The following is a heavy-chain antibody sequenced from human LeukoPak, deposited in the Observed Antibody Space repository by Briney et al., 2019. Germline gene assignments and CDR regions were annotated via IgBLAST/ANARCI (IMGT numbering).Heavy chain of an antibody. CDR3: ARDLGNPDAFDI. V-gene: IGHV1-69*13. D-gene: IGHD1-14*01. Sequence: ASVKVSCKASGYTFTSYIINWVRQAPGQGLEWMGGIIPIFGTANYAQKFQGRVTITADESTSTAYMELSSLRSEDTAVYYCARDLGNPDAFDIWGQGTMVTVSS. CDR2: IIPIFGTA. CDR1: GYTFTSYI. J-gene: IGHJ3*02.